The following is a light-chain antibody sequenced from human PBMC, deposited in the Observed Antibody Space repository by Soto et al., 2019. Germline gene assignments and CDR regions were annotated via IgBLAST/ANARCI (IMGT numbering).Light chain of an antibody. CDR2: WAS. J-gene: IGKJ4*01. V-gene: IGKV4-1*01. CDR3: QQYYTSPLT. CDR1: QSVLSSSDNKNY. Sequence: DFVMTQSPHSLAVSLGERATINCKSSQSVLSSSDNKNYLAWYQQKPRQPPKLLIYWASTRKSGVPDRFSGSGSGTDFTLTISSLQAEDVALYYCQQYYTSPLTFGGGTKVEIK.